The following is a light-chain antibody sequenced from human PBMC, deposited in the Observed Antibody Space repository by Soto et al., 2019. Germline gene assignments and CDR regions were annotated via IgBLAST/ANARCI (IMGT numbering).Light chain of an antibody. CDR2: EVN. CDR3: SSYTGNNNVV. Sequence: QSALTQPPSASGSPGQSVTISCTGASSDVGGYSYVSWYQQHPGKAPKLMIYEVNKRPSGVPDRFSGSKSGNTASLTVSGLQAEDEADYYCSSYTGNNNVVFGGGTKLTVL. V-gene: IGLV2-8*01. CDR1: SSDVGGYSY. J-gene: IGLJ2*01.